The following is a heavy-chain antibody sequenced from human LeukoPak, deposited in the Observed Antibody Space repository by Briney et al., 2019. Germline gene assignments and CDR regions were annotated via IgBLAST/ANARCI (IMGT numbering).Heavy chain of an antibody. V-gene: IGHV1-18*01. Sequence: GASVKVSCKASGYTFTSHGISWVRQAPGQGLEWMGWISAYNGDTKYAQKTQGRVTMTTDASTSTAYMELRSLRSDDTAVYYCARTQRGSFPFDYWGQGTLVTVSS. CDR1: GYTFTSHG. CDR3: ARTQRGSFPFDY. D-gene: IGHD1-26*01. CDR2: ISAYNGDT. J-gene: IGHJ4*02.